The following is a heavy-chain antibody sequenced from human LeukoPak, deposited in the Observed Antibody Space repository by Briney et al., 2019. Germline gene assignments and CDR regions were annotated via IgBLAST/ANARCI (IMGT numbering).Heavy chain of an antibody. Sequence: SETLSLTCTVSGYSISSGYYWGWIRQPPGKGLEWIGSIYHSGSTYYNPSLKSRVTISVDTSKNQFSLKLSSVTAADTAVYHCARAGGYSGGWYSWFDPWGQGTLVTVSS. J-gene: IGHJ5*02. V-gene: IGHV4-38-2*02. CDR2: IYHSGST. CDR1: GYSISSGYY. D-gene: IGHD6-19*01. CDR3: ARAGGYSGGWYSWFDP.